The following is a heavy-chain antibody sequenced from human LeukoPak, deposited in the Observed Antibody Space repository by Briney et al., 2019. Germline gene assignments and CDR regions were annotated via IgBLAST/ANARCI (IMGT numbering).Heavy chain of an antibody. CDR3: ARVGGAGYNLLVFDY. CDR2: FDPEDGET. V-gene: IGHV1-24*01. D-gene: IGHD5-24*01. CDR1: GYTLTELY. Sequence: ASVKVSCKVSGYTLTELYMHWVRQAPGKGLEWMGGFDPEDGETIYAQKFQGRVTMTEDTSTDTAYMELSSLRSEDTAVYYCARVGGAGYNLLVFDYWGQGTLVTVSS. J-gene: IGHJ4*02.